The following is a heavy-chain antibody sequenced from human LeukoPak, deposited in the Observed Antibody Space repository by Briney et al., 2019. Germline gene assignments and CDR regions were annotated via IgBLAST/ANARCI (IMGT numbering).Heavy chain of an antibody. J-gene: IGHJ4*02. D-gene: IGHD3-10*01. V-gene: IGHV3-7*01. CDR1: VFTFSSYW. CDR3: ARDSYSVRGVRSFDY. CDR2: IKQDGSEK. Sequence: GGSLRLSCAASVFTFSSYWMSWVRQAPGKGLEWVANIKQDGSEKYYVDSVKGRFTISRDNAKNSLYLQMNSLRAEDTAVYYCARDSYSVRGVRSFDYWGQGTLVTVSS.